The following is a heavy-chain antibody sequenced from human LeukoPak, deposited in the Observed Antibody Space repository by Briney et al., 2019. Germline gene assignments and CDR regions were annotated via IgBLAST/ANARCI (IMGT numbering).Heavy chain of an antibody. CDR3: ARGVRYFARGFGY. Sequence: PSETLSLTCAVYGGSFSGYYWSWIRQPPGKGLEWIGEINHSGSTNYNPSLKSRVTISVDTSKNQFSLKLSFGTAADTAVYYCARGVRYFARGFGYWGQGTLVTVSS. J-gene: IGHJ4*02. CDR1: GGSFSGYY. D-gene: IGHD3-9*01. V-gene: IGHV4-34*01. CDR2: INHSGST.